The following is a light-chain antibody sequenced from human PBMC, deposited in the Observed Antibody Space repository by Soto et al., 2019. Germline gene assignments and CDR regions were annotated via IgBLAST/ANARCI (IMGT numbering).Light chain of an antibody. J-gene: IGLJ2*01. Sequence: QSVLTQPASVSGSPGQSITISCTGTSSDVGAYNSVSWYQQHPGKVPKLMIYDVSHRPSGVSDRFSGSKSGYTAALTISGLQAEDEADYYCSSHTSSRLLVFGGGTKLTVL. V-gene: IGLV2-14*01. CDR1: SSDVGAYNS. CDR2: DVS. CDR3: SSHTSSRLLV.